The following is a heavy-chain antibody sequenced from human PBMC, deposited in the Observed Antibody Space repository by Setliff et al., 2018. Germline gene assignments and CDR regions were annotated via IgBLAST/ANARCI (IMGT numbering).Heavy chain of an antibody. CDR2: IYYNGNT. J-gene: IGHJ3*02. Sequence: SETLSLTCSVSGGSIDSHYWSWIRQPPGKGLEWIGSIYYNGNTNYNPSLKSRVTISIDTSKNQFSLKLSSVTAADTAVYHCARGKTFFGAFIRAFDIWGQGRMVTVPS. CDR1: GGSIDSHY. V-gene: IGHV4-59*11. CDR3: ARGKTFFGAFIRAFDI. D-gene: IGHD3-3*01.